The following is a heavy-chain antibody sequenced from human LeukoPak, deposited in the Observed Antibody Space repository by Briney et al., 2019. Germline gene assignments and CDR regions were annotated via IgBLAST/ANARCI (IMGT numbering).Heavy chain of an antibody. Sequence: GGSLRLSCAASGFTFSSYAMHWVRQAPGKGLEWVAVISYDGSNKYYADSVKGRFTISRDNSKNTLYLQMNSLRAEDTAVYYCARGGGGIYSSSFDYWGQGTLVTVSS. CDR1: GFTFSSYA. V-gene: IGHV3-30-3*01. D-gene: IGHD6-6*01. CDR3: ARGGGGIYSSSFDY. CDR2: ISYDGSNK. J-gene: IGHJ4*02.